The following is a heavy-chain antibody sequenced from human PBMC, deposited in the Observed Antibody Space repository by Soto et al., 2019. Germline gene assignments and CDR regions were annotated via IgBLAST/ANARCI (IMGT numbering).Heavy chain of an antibody. CDR2: ISAYNGNT. V-gene: IGHV1-18*01. Sequence: GASVKVSCKASGYTFTNFGISWVRQAPGQGLEWMGWISAYNGNTNYAQNFQGRVTMTTDTSTSTAYMELRSLRSDDTAVYYCAKDRYGDYGGIDYWGQGTTVTLSS. J-gene: IGHJ4*02. D-gene: IGHD4-17*01. CDR1: GYTFTNFG. CDR3: AKDRYGDYGGIDY.